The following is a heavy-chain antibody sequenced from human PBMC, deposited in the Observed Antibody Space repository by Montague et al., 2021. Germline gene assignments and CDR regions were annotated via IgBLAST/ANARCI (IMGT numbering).Heavy chain of an antibody. V-gene: IGHV4-39*01. CDR2: LYYSGST. J-gene: IGHJ4*02. CDR1: GGSISSSSYY. D-gene: IGHD5-24*01. CDR3: ASSSRGSWLQSYFDY. Sequence: SETLSLTCTVSGGSISSSSYYWGWLPPPPGQGLEWIVSLYYSGSTYYNPSLKSRVTISVDTSKNQFSLKLSSVTAADTAVYYCASSSRGSWLQSYFDYWGQGTLVTVSS.